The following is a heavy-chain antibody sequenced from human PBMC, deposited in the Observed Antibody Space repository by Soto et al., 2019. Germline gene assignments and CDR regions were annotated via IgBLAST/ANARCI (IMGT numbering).Heavy chain of an antibody. CDR3: ARDLYYSQVDY. D-gene: IGHD3-22*01. CDR1: GFTFSDYG. V-gene: IGHV3-30*03. CDR2: ISYDGTNK. J-gene: IGHJ4*02. Sequence: GGSLRLSCAASGFTFSDYGMHWFRQAPGKGLEWVAVISYDGTNKYSADSVKGRFTISRDNAKNTLYLEMNSLRAEDTAVYYCARDLYYSQVDYWGQGALVTVSS.